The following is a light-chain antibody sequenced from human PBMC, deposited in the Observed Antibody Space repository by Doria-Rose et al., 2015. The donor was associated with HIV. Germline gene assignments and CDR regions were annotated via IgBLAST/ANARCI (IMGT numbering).Light chain of an antibody. CDR1: QGISRY. Sequence: RVTITCRASQGISRYLAWYQQKPGKAPTLLIFGASTLQSGVPSRFSGSGSGTEFTLTISSLQPEDFATYYCQQFDSFPRTFGQGTKVELK. CDR3: QQFDSFPRT. V-gene: IGKV1-9*01. CDR2: GAS. J-gene: IGKJ1*01.